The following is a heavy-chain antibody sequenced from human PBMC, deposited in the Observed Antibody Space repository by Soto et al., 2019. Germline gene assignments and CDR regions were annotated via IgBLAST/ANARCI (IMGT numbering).Heavy chain of an antibody. J-gene: IGHJ6*03. CDR2: IYYSGIT. CDR1: GGSISSYY. D-gene: IGHD2-2*01. V-gene: IGHV4-59*08. CDR3: ARGVVPAAKQRGYYYYYYMDV. Sequence: PSETLSLTCTVSGGSISSYYWSWIRQPPGKGLEWIGYIYYSGITNYNPSLKSRVTISVDTSKNQFSLKLSSVTAADTAVYYCARGVVPAAKQRGYYYYYYMDVWGKGTTVTSP.